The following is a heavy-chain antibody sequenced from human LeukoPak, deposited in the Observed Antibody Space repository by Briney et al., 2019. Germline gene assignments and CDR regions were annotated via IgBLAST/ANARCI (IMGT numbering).Heavy chain of an antibody. Sequence: GRSLRLSCAASGFTFSSYGMHWVRQAPGKGLEWVAVISYDGSNKYYADSVKGRFTIPRDNSKNTLYLQMNSLRAEDTAVYYCAKREGQWLPDWGQGTLVTVSS. CDR3: AKREGQWLPD. CDR2: ISYDGSNK. D-gene: IGHD6-19*01. CDR1: GFTFSSYG. J-gene: IGHJ4*02. V-gene: IGHV3-30*18.